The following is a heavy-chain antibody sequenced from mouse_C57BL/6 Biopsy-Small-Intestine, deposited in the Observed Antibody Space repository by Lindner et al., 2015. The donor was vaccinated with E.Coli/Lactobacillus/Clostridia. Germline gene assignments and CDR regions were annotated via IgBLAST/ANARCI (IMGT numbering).Heavy chain of an antibody. CDR2: ISNYNGHT. V-gene: IGHV1-74*01. CDR3: AGHVDFWSGSNMLDP. D-gene: IGHD3-3*01. Sequence: SVKVSCKASGYTFSSYGISWVRQAPGQGLEWMGWISNYNGHTNYAQRFQGRVTMTRDTSTSTAYLEMRSLRYDDTAVYYCAGHVDFWSGSNMLDPWGQGTLVIVSS. J-gene: IGHJ4*01. CDR1: GYTFSSYG.